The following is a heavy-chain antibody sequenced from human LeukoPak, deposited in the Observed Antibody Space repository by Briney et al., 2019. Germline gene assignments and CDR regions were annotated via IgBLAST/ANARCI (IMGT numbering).Heavy chain of an antibody. CDR1: GGSISSSSYY. J-gene: IGHJ6*04. CDR2: IYYSGST. D-gene: IGHD4-23*01. CDR3: ARLGGGRPVDV. V-gene: IGHV4-39*01. Sequence: SETLSLTCTVSGGSISSSSYYWGWIRQPPGKGLEWIGSIYYSGSTYYNPSLKSRVTISVDTSKNQFSLKLSSVTAADTAVYYCARLGGGRPVDVWGKGTTVTVSS.